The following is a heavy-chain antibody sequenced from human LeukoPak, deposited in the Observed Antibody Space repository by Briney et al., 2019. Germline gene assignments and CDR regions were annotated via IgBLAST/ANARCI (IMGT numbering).Heavy chain of an antibody. Sequence: GSLRLSCAASGFTFSSYAMSWVRQAPGKGLEWVSAISGSGGSTYYADSVKGRFTISRDNSKNTLYLQMNSLRAEDTAVYYCAKTGLISQSLYDSSGYQFNDAFDIWGQGTMVTVSS. D-gene: IGHD3-22*01. V-gene: IGHV3-23*01. CDR3: AKTGLISQSLYDSSGYQFNDAFDI. J-gene: IGHJ3*02. CDR1: GFTFSSYA. CDR2: ISGSGGST.